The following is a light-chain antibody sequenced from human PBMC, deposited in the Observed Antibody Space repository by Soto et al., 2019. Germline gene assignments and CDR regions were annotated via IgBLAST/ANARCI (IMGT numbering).Light chain of an antibody. CDR1: SSDVRGYNY. Sequence: QSALTQPASVSGSPGQSITISCTGTSSDVRGYNYVSWYQQHPGKAPKLTIYEVSNRPSGVANRFSGSKSGNTASLTISGLHAEDEADYYCSSYISSSIDYVFGTGTKLTVL. CDR3: SSYISSSIDYV. V-gene: IGLV2-14*01. J-gene: IGLJ1*01. CDR2: EVS.